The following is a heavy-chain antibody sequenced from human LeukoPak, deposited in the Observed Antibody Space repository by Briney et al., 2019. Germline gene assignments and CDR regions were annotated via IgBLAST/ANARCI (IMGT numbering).Heavy chain of an antibody. D-gene: IGHD6-13*01. V-gene: IGHV3-7*01. CDR2: IKQDGNEK. CDR1: GFTFSSYW. Sequence: GGSLRLSCAASGFTFSSYWMSWVRQAPGKGLEWVANIKQDGNEKYYVVSVKGRFTISRDNAKNSLYLQMNSLRAEDTAVYYCARVGGAAPVWYYYYYMDVWGKGTTVTVSS. J-gene: IGHJ6*03. CDR3: ARVGGAAPVWYYYYYMDV.